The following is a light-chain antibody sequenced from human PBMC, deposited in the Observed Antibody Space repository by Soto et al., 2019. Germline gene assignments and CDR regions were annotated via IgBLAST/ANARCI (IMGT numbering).Light chain of an antibody. CDR3: QQRSNWPPRYT. CDR2: DVS. V-gene: IGKV3-11*01. Sequence: VLTQSPATLSLSPGERATLSCRASRSVAGYLAWYQQKPGQAPRLLIYDVSNRATGIPPRFSGSGSGTDFTLTISSLEPEDFAVYYCQQRSNWPPRYTFGPGTKLEIK. CDR1: RSVAGY. J-gene: IGKJ2*01.